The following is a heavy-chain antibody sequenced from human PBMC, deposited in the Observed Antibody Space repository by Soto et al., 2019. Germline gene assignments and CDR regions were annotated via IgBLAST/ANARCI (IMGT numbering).Heavy chain of an antibody. CDR3: ASRDPGTSVDY. J-gene: IGHJ4*02. CDR1: GGSFTSNNW. CDR2: IYRTGST. Sequence: QVQLQESDPGLVKPSGTLSLTCAVSGGSFTSNNWWTWVRQPPGQGLEWIGEIYRTGSTNYNPSLKSRVTISHDKSENQSSLKVTSLTDADTAVYYCASRDPGTSVDYWGQGTLVTVSS. V-gene: IGHV4-4*02. D-gene: IGHD1-7*01.